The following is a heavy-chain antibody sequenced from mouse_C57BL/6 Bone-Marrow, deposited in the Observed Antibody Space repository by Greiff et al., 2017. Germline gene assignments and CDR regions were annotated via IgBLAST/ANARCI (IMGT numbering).Heavy chain of an antibody. CDR1: GYTFTSSG. V-gene: IGHV1-81*01. D-gene: IGHD1-1*01. J-gene: IGHJ4*01. CDR3: ERWGDSSYLYAIHY. CDR2: IYPRSGNT. Sequence: QVQLQQSGAELARPGPSVQLSCKASGYTFTSSGVSWVKQRTGQGLEWIGEIYPRSGNTYYNEKFKGKATLTADKSSSTAYMELRSLTSEDSAVYFCERWGDSSYLYAIHYWGQGTLVTVFS.